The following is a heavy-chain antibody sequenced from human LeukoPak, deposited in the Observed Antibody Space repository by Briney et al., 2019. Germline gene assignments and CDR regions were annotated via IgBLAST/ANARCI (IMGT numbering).Heavy chain of an antibody. D-gene: IGHD2-21*01. J-gene: IGHJ5*02. CDR3: ARHSTVVGMGWFDP. Sequence: SETLSLTCTVSGGSISSYYWSWIRQPPGKGLEWIGYIYYSGSTNYNPSLKSRVTISVDTSKNQFSLKPSSVTAADTAVYYCARHSTVVGMGWFDPWGQGTLVTVSS. CDR2: IYYSGST. CDR1: GGSISSYY. V-gene: IGHV4-59*08.